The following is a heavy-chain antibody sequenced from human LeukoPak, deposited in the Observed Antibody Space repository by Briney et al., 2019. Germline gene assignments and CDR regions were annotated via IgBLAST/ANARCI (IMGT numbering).Heavy chain of an antibody. CDR1: GFTFSSYA. D-gene: IGHD3-3*01. Sequence: GGSLRLSCAASGFTFSSYAMHWVRQAPGKGLEWVAVVSYDGSNKYYADSVKGRFTISRDNSKNTLYLQMNSLRAEDTAVYYCARQTPYDFWSGYGIYGMDVWGQGTTVTVSS. CDR3: ARQTPYDFWSGYGIYGMDV. J-gene: IGHJ6*02. CDR2: VSYDGSNK. V-gene: IGHV3-30-3*01.